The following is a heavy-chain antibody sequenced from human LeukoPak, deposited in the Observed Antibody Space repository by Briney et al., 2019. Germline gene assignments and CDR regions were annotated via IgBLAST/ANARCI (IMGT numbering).Heavy chain of an antibody. Sequence: GGSLRLSCAASEFSVGSNYMTWVRQAPGKGLEWVSLIYSGGSTYYADSVKGRFTISRDNSKNTLYLQMNSLRAEDTAVYYCAKIPRLLQYYFDYWGQGTLVTVSS. CDR1: EFSVGSNY. J-gene: IGHJ4*02. CDR2: IYSGGST. V-gene: IGHV3-66*01. D-gene: IGHD2-21*02. CDR3: AKIPRLLQYYFDY.